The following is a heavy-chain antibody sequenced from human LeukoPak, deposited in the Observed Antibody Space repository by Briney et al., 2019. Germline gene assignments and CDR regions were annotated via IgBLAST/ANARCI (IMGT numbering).Heavy chain of an antibody. CDR2: ISYDGSNK. J-gene: IGHJ4*02. D-gene: IGHD1-26*01. CDR1: GFTFSSYA. CDR3: ARAEGEWEPVDY. V-gene: IGHV3-30-3*01. Sequence: GGSLRLSCAASGFTFSSYAMHWVRQAPGKGLEWVAVISYDGSNKYYADSVKGRFTISRDNSKNTLYLQMNSLRAEDTAVYYCARAEGEWEPVDYWGQGTLVTVSS.